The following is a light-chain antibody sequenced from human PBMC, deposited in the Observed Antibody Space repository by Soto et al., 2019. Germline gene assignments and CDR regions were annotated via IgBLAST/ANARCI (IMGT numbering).Light chain of an antibody. CDR1: QSISSW. CDR3: QQYKTYPWT. CDR2: DAS. Sequence: DIQMTQSPATLSASVGDRVTITCRASQSISSWLAWYQQKPGKVPKLLIDDASSLESGVPYRFSGSGSGTEFTLTISSRQPDDFATYKCQQYKTYPWTFGQGTKVEIK. V-gene: IGKV1-5*01. J-gene: IGKJ1*01.